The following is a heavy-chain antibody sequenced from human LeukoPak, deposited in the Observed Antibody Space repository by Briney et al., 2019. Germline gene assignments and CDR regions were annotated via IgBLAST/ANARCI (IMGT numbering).Heavy chain of an antibody. Sequence: GGSLRLSCAASGFTFSSYSMNWVRQAPGKGLEWVSHISSSSSTIYYADSVKGRFTISRDNAKNSLSLQVNSLRAEDTAVYYCARGRHYYGSGSYSDWFDPWGQGTLVTVSS. V-gene: IGHV3-48*04. CDR3: ARGRHYYGSGSYSDWFDP. J-gene: IGHJ5*02. D-gene: IGHD3-10*01. CDR2: ISSSSSTI. CDR1: GFTFSSYS.